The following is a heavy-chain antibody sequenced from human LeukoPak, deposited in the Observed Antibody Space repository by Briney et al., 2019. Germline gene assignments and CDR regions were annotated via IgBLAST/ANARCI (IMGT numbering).Heavy chain of an antibody. J-gene: IGHJ4*02. V-gene: IGHV4-38-2*01. D-gene: IGHD5-18*01. CDR1: GYSISSGYY. CDR2: IYHSGST. CDR3: ARAGYSYGFFDY. Sequence: PSETLSLTCAVSGYSISSGYYWGWIRPPPGKGLEWIGSIYHSGSTYYNPSLKSRVTISVDTSKNQFPLKLSSVTAADTAVYYCARAGYSYGFFDYWGQGTLVTVSS.